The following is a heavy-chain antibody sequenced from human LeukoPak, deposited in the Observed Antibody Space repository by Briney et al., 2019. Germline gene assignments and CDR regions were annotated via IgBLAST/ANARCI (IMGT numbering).Heavy chain of an antibody. D-gene: IGHD3-22*01. CDR3: ARDRHKYNYDSGGYPPY. CDR2: ISSSSSYI. Sequence: GGSLRLSCAASGFTFSSYSMNWVRQAPGKGLEWVSSISSSSSYIYYADSVKGRFTISRDNAKNSLYLQMNSLRAEDTAVYYCARDRHKYNYDSGGYPPYWGQGTLVTVSS. J-gene: IGHJ4*02. CDR1: GFTFSSYS. V-gene: IGHV3-21*01.